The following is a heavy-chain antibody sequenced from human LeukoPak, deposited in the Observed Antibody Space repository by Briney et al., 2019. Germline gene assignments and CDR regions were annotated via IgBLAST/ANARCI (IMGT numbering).Heavy chain of an antibody. V-gene: IGHV3-48*03. CDR3: ARGSSGYSYGYDFDY. Sequence: PGRSLRLSCVVSGFTFSSYAIHWVRQAPGKGLEWVSYISSSGSTIYYADSVKGRFTISRDNAKNSLYLQMNSLRAEDTAVYYCARGSSGYSYGYDFDYWGQGTLVTVSS. D-gene: IGHD5-18*01. CDR1: GFTFSSYA. CDR2: ISSSGSTI. J-gene: IGHJ4*02.